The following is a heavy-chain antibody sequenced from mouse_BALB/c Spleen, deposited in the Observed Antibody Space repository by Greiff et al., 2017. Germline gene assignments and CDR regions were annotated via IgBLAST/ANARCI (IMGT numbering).Heavy chain of an antibody. D-gene: IGHD4-1*01. CDR3: ARDGTGLAWFAY. J-gene: IGHJ3*01. V-gene: IGHV5-17*02. Sequence: EVKLMESGGGLVQPGGSRKLSCAASGFTFSSFGMHWVRQAPEKGLEWVAYISSGSSTIYYADTVKGRFTISRDNPKNTLFLQMTSLRSEDTAMYYCARDGTGLAWFAYWGQGTLVTVSA. CDR1: GFTFSSFG. CDR2: ISSGSSTI.